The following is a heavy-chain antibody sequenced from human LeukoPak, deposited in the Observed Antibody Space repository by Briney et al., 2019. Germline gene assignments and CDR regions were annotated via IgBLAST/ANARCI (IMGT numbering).Heavy chain of an antibody. D-gene: IGHD1-26*01. J-gene: IGHJ4*02. V-gene: IGHV3-23*01. CDR2: ISGSGAKT. CDR1: GFTFSTYA. Sequence: GGSLRLSCAASGFTFSTYAMNWVRQAPGKGLEWVSAISGSGAKTYYADFVKGRFTISRDNSKNTLYLQMNSLRAEDAAVYYCAKEYSGSFSPFPSYFDYWGQGTLVTVSS. CDR3: AKEYSGSFSPFPSYFDY.